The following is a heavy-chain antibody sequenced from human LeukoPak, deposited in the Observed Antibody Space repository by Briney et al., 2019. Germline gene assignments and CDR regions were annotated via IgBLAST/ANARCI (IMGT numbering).Heavy chain of an antibody. CDR1: GYTFTSYG. J-gene: IGHJ4*02. D-gene: IGHD3-10*01. CDR2: ISAYNGNT. Sequence: ASVNVSCKASGYTFTSYGISWVRQAPGQGLEGMGWISAYNGNTNYAQKLQGRVTMTTDTSTSTAYMELRSLRSDDTAVYYCARIGSRITMVRGVPFDYWGQGTLVTVSS. V-gene: IGHV1-18*04. CDR3: ARIGSRITMVRGVPFDY.